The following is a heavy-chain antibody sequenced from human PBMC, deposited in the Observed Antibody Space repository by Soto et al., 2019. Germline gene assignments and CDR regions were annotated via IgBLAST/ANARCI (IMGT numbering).Heavy chain of an antibody. CDR3: AREPSRYYDFWSGYYGGWFDP. V-gene: IGHV4-59*01. CDR1: GGSISSYY. D-gene: IGHD3-3*01. J-gene: IGHJ5*02. CDR2: IYYSGST. Sequence: SETLSLTCTVSGGSISSYYWSWIRQPPGKGLEWIGYIYYSGSTNYNPSLKSRVTISVDTSKNQFSLKLSSVTAADTAVYYCAREPSRYYDFWSGYYGGWFDPWGQGNLVTVSS.